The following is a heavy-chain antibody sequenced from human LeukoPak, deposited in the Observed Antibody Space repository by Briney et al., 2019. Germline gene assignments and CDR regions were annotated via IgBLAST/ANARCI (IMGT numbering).Heavy chain of an antibody. Sequence: GESLKISCKASGYSFSTYWIAWVRQMPGKGLEWMGNISPIDSETRYSPSFQGQVTISADKSISIAYLQWNNLKASDTAIYYCARRRDSDYSHWFDPWGQGTLVTVSS. V-gene: IGHV5-51*01. CDR1: GYSFSTYW. D-gene: IGHD4-11*01. CDR2: ISPIDSET. J-gene: IGHJ5*02. CDR3: ARRRDSDYSHWFDP.